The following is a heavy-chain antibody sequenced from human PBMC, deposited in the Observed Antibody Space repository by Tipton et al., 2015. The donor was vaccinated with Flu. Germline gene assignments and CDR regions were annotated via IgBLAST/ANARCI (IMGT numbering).Heavy chain of an antibody. CDR2: IYYSGST. Sequence: LRLSCTVSGGSISSSSYYWGWIRQPPGKGLEWIGSIYYSGSTYYNPSLKRRVTISVDTSKNQFSLKLSAVTAADTAVYYCARKRGYQPDVDYWGQGTLVTVSS. CDR3: ARKRGYQPDVDY. V-gene: IGHV4-39*07. J-gene: IGHJ4*02. D-gene: IGHD2-2*01. CDR1: GGSISSSSYY.